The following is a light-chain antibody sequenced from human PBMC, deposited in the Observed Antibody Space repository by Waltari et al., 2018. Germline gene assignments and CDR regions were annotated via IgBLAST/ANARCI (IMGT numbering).Light chain of an antibody. CDR2: DVS. CDR3: SSYTSSSTLV. Sequence: QSALTQPASVSGSPGQSITISCTGTSSAVVAHNYVSWYQQHPGKAPKLMVYDVSNRPSGVSNRFSGSKSGNTASLTISGLQAEDEADYYCSSYTSSSTLVFGGGTKLTVL. V-gene: IGLV2-14*01. J-gene: IGLJ3*02. CDR1: SSAVVAHNY.